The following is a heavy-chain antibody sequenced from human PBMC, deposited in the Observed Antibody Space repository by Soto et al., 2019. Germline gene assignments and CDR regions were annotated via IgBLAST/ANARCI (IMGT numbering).Heavy chain of an antibody. V-gene: IGHV4-39*01. CDR1: GGSISSSSYY. CDR3: ARHVRGGTGSRGLWWFDP. D-gene: IGHD1-1*01. CDR2: IYYSGST. Sequence: SETLSLTCTVSGGSISSSSYYWGWIRQPPGKGLEWIGSIYYSGSTYYNPSLKSRVTISVDTSKNQFSLKLSSVTAADTAVYYCARHVRGGTGSRGLWWFDPWGQGTLVTVSS. J-gene: IGHJ5*02.